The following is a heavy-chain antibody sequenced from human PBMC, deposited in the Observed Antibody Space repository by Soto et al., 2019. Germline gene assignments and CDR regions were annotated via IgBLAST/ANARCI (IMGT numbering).Heavy chain of an antibody. CDR1: GFTFSSYA. CDR2: ISGSGGST. D-gene: IGHD5-18*01. CDR3: AKDVGSRRIQLWRSNWFDP. J-gene: IGHJ5*02. Sequence: GGSLRLSCAASGFTFSSYAMSWVRQAPGKGLEWVSAISGSGGSTYYADSVKGRFTISRDNSKNTLYLQMNSLRAEDTAVYYCAKDVGSRRIQLWRSNWFDPWGQGTLVTVSS. V-gene: IGHV3-23*01.